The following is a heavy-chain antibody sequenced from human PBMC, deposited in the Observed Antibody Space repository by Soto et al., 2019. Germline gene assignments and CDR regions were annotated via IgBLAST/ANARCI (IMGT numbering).Heavy chain of an antibody. Sequence: GASLKISCEASGYSFNSYWIAWVRQMPGKGLEWMGIIYPADSDTRYSPSFQGQVTISADKYINTAYRQWSSLKASDTAMYYCARPTEDYYGSGSYVGYWGQGTLVTVSS. D-gene: IGHD3-10*01. V-gene: IGHV5-51*01. J-gene: IGHJ4*01. CDR3: ARPTEDYYGSGSYVGY. CDR2: IYPADSDT. CDR1: GYSFNSYW.